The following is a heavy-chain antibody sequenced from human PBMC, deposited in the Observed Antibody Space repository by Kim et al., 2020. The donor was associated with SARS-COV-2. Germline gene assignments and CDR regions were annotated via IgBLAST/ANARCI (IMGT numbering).Heavy chain of an antibody. CDR3: ARDSSGYYPLGMDV. J-gene: IGHJ6*02. V-gene: IGHV3-7*04. D-gene: IGHD3-22*01. Sequence: YVDSVKGRFTIARDNVKNSLVLQMNSVRVEDTALYYCARDSSGYYPLGMDVWGQGTAVTV.